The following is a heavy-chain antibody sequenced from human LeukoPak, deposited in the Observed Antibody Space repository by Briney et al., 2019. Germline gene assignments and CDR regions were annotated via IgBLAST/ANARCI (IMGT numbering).Heavy chain of an antibody. CDR2: IYYSGST. J-gene: IGHJ1*01. CDR3: ARGAIPGQFQH. V-gene: IGHV4-59*01. CDR1: GGSFSGYY. D-gene: IGHD2-21*01. Sequence: SETLSLTCAVYGGSFSGYYWSWIRQPPGKGLEWIGYIYYSGSTNYNPSLKSRVTISVDTSKNQFSLKLSSVTAADTAVYYCARGAIPGQFQHWGQGTLVTVSS.